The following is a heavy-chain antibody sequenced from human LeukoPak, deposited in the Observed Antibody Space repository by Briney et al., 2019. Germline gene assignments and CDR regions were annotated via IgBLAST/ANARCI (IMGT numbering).Heavy chain of an antibody. Sequence: TSETLSLTCTVSGGSISSSSYYWGWIRQPPGKGLEWIGSIYYSGSTYYNPSLKSRVTISVDTSKNQFSLKLSSVTAADTAVYYCARHLKRDGYRNYFDYWGQGTLVTVSS. V-gene: IGHV4-39*01. CDR2: IYYSGST. CDR3: ARHLKRDGYRNYFDY. CDR1: GGSISSSSYY. D-gene: IGHD5-24*01. J-gene: IGHJ4*02.